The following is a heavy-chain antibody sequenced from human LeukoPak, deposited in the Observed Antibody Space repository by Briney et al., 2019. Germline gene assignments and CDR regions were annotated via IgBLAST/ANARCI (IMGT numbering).Heavy chain of an antibody. D-gene: IGHD5-18*01. V-gene: IGHV3-30*07. CDR3: AKESAYMYGNVDY. Sequence: QSGGSLRLSCAASGFTFSSYAMHWVRQAPGKGLEWVAVISYDGSNKYYADSVKGRFTISRDNSKNTLYLQMNSLRGEDTAVYYCAKESAYMYGNVDYWGQGTLVTVSS. CDR1: GFTFSSYA. CDR2: ISYDGSNK. J-gene: IGHJ4*02.